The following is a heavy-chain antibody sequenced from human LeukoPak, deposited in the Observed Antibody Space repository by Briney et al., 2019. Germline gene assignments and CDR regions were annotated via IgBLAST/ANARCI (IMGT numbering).Heavy chain of an antibody. Sequence: SETLSLTCTVSGGSITNYFWTWIRQPPGKGLEWIGYIYYSGSTDYNPSLKSRVTISVDTSKNQFSLKLSSVTAADTAVYFCARAGYYDSGGYDGHFDYWGQGTLVTVSS. J-gene: IGHJ4*02. D-gene: IGHD3-22*01. CDR3: ARAGYYDSGGYDGHFDY. CDR2: IYYSGST. CDR1: GGSITNYF. V-gene: IGHV4-59*01.